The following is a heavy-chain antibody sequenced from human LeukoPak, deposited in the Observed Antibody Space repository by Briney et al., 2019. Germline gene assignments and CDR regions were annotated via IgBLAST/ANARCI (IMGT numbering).Heavy chain of an antibody. Sequence: PGRSLRLSCAASGFTFDDYAMHWVRQAPGKGLEWVSGISWNSGSIGYADSVKGRFTISRDNAKNSLYLQMNSLRAEDMALYYCAKGSSGDSYDAFDIWGQGTMVTVSS. CDR2: ISWNSGSI. CDR3: AKGSSGDSYDAFDI. CDR1: GFTFDDYA. D-gene: IGHD6-6*01. J-gene: IGHJ3*02. V-gene: IGHV3-9*03.